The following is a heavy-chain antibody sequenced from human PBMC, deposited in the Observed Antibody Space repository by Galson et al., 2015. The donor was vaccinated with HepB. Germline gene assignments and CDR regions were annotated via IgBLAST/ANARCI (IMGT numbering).Heavy chain of an antibody. D-gene: IGHD4-23*01. V-gene: IGHV3-72*01. CDR1: GFSFSDHS. J-gene: IGHJ4*02. Sequence: SLRLSCAVSGFSFSDHSIDWVRQAPGKGLEWVGRSRNKPKGYSTAYAASVKGRFTVSRDDSKNSVFLQMNSLRSEDTAVYYCARSEVTTVVTDFDSWGQGTLVTVSS. CDR3: ARSEVTTVVTDFDS. CDR2: SRNKPKGYST.